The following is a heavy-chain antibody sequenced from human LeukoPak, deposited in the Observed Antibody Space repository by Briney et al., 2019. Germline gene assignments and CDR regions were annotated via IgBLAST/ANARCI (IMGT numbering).Heavy chain of an antibody. V-gene: IGHV4-34*01. CDR2: INHSGST. D-gene: IGHD2-15*01. J-gene: IGHJ4*02. CDR1: GGSFSGYY. CDR3: ARGIYCSGGSCYSGDFDY. Sequence: SETLSLTCAVYGGSFSGYYWSWIRQPPGKGLEWIGEINHSGSTNYNPSLKSRVTISVDTSKNQFSLKLSSVTAADTAVYYCARGIYCSGGSCYSGDFDYWGQRTLVTVSS.